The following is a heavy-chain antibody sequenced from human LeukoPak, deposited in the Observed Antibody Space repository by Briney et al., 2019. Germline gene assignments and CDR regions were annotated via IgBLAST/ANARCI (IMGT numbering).Heavy chain of an antibody. CDR2: INHSGST. V-gene: IGHV4-34*01. CDR1: GGSFSGYY. D-gene: IGHD3-22*01. J-gene: IGHJ3*02. CDR3: ARVRITMIVVVITPDAFDI. Sequence: PETLSLTCAVYGGSFSGYYWSWIRQPPGKGLEWIGEINHSGSTNYNPSLKSRVTISVDTSKNQFSLKLSSVTAADTAVYYCARVRITMIVVVITPDAFDIWGQGTMVTVSS.